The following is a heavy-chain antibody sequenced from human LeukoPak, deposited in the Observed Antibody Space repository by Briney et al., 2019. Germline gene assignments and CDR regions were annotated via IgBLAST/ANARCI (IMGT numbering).Heavy chain of an antibody. J-gene: IGHJ3*02. Sequence: PSETLSLTCTVSGGSISSYYWSWIRQPPGKGLEWIGYIYYSGSTNYNPSLKSRVTISVDTSKNQFSLKLSSVTAADTAVYYCARWGDYYDSSGLAAFDIWGQGTMVTVSS. CDR2: IYYSGST. CDR3: ARWGDYYDSSGLAAFDI. D-gene: IGHD3-22*01. V-gene: IGHV4-59*01. CDR1: GGSISSYY.